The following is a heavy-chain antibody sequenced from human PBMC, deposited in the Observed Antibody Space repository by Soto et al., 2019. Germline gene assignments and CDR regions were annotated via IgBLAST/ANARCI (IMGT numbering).Heavy chain of an antibody. CDR3: ARDDGYSYGRAFDY. CDR1: VCTFSSYS. V-gene: IGHV3-21*01. D-gene: IGHD5-18*01. J-gene: IGHJ4*02. CDR2: ISSSSSYI. Sequence: SLILSCAASVCTFSSYSMNWVRQAPGKGLEWVSSISSSSSYIYYADSVKGRFTISRDNAKNSLYLQMNSLRAEDTAVYYCARDDGYSYGRAFDYWGQGTLVTVSS.